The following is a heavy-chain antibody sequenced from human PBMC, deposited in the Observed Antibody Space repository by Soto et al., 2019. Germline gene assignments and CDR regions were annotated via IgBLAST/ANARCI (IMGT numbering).Heavy chain of an antibody. CDR3: ARGRTVTTVYFDY. V-gene: IGHV4-34*01. J-gene: IGHJ4*02. D-gene: IGHD4-4*01. Sequence: PSETLSLTCAVYGGSFSGYYWSWIRQPPGKGLEWIGEINHSGSTNYNPSLKSRVTISVDTSKNQFSLKLSSVTAADTAVYYCARGRTVTTVYFDYWGQGTLVTVSS. CDR2: INHSGST. CDR1: GGSFSGYY.